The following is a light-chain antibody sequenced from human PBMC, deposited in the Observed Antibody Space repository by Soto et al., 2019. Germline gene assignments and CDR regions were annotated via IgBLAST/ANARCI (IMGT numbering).Light chain of an antibody. J-gene: IGLJ2*01. CDR3: CSYAGSSTVYVV. V-gene: IGLV2-23*02. Sequence: QSVLTQPASVSGSPGQSITLSCTGTSSDVGSYNLVSWYQQHPGQAPKLMIYEVSKRHSGVSNRFSGSKSGNTASLTISGLQAEDEADYYCCSYAGSSTVYVVFGGGTQLTVL. CDR2: EVS. CDR1: SSDVGSYNL.